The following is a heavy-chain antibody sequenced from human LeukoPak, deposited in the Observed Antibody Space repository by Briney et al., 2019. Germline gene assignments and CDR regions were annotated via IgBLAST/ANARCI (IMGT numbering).Heavy chain of an antibody. J-gene: IGHJ4*02. CDR1: GYTFTSYG. Sequence: ASVKLSCKASGYTFTSYGISWVRHAPAQGLEWMGWISAYNGNTNYAQKLQSRVTMTTDTSTSTAYMELRSLRSDDTAVYYCARERGGYDYVWGSYRYGYFDYWGQGTLVTVSS. CDR3: ARERGGYDYVWGSYRYGYFDY. V-gene: IGHV1-18*01. CDR2: ISAYNGNT. D-gene: IGHD3-16*02.